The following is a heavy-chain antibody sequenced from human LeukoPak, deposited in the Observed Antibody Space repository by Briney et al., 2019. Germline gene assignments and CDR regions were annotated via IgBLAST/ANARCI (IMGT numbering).Heavy chain of an antibody. CDR2: IWYDGSNK. CDR1: GFTFSTYG. J-gene: IGHJ4*02. CDR3: ARDQDHYFDY. V-gene: IGHV3-33*01. Sequence: GGSLTLSCAASGFTFSTYGIHWVRQAPGKGLEWVAVIWYDGSNKYYADSVKGRFTISRDNSKNTLYLQMNSLRAEDTAVYYCARDQDHYFDYWGQGTLVTVSS.